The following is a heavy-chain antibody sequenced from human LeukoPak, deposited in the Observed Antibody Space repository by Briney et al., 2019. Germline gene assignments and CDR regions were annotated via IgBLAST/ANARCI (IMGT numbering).Heavy chain of an antibody. CDR1: GFTFSSYS. CDR3: AGRAELGRGFDY. D-gene: IGHD7-27*01. J-gene: IGHJ4*02. Sequence: PGGSLRLSCAASGFTFSSYSMNWVRQAPGKGLDWVSSISSGSDSIFYADSVRDRFTISRDNSKNTLYLQTNSLTAEDTAVYYCAGRAELGRGFDYWGQGTLVTVSS. V-gene: IGHV3-21*01. CDR2: ISSGSDSI.